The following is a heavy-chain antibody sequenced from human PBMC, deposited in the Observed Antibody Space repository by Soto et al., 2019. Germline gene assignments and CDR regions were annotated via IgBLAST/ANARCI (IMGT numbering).Heavy chain of an antibody. CDR1: GYSLGSYD. CDR2: ISTYTGNT. V-gene: IGHV1-18*01. J-gene: IGHJ4*02. Sequence: QVQLVQSGAEVKKPGASVKVSCKASGYSLGSYDMNWVRQAPGQGLEWMGWISTYTGNTNYAQKFQGRITMTTDTSTSTAYMELRGLRSDAPAVYYCATQGGYWGQGTLVTVSS. CDR3: ATQGGY. D-gene: IGHD2-15*01.